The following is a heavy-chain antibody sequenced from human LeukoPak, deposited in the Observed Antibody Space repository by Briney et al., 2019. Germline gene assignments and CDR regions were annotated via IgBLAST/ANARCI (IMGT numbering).Heavy chain of an antibody. V-gene: IGHV3-23*01. CDR1: GFTFSSYA. CDR2: ISGSGGST. Sequence: PGGSLRLSCAASGFTFSSYAMSWVRQAPGKGLEWVSAISGSGGSTYYADSVKGRFTISRDNSKNTLYLQMNSLRAEDTAVYYCAKDPRGGYNPGATFDYWGQGTLVTVSS. J-gene: IGHJ4*02. CDR3: AKDPRGGYNPGATFDY. D-gene: IGHD5-24*01.